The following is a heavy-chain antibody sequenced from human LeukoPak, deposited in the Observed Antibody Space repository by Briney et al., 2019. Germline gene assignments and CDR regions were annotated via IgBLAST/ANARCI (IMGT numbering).Heavy chain of an antibody. Sequence: GGSLRLSCAGSGFTFSSYWMLWVRQAPGEGLVWVSRISSDEISTNYAASVRGRFTISRDNAKNTLYLQMDSLRAEDTAVYYCAKAGGTTGSMRFYMDVWGKGTTVTVSS. CDR2: ISSDEIST. CDR1: GFTFSSYW. D-gene: IGHD1-1*01. CDR3: AKAGGTTGSMRFYMDV. V-gene: IGHV3-74*01. J-gene: IGHJ6*03.